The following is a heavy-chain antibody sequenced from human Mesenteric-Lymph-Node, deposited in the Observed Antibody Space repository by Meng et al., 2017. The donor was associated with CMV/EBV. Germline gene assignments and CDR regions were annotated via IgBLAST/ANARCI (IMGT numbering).Heavy chain of an antibody. CDR2: IYPGDSDT. CDR3: GVTLGYCSSTSCPPPFDN. V-gene: IGHV5-51*01. D-gene: IGHD2-2*01. CDR1: FTTYW. J-gene: IGHJ4*02. Sequence: FTTYWIGWVRQMPGKGLEWMGIIYPGDSDTRYSPSFQGQVTISADKSISTAYLQWSSLKASDTAIYYCGVTLGYCSSTSCPPPFDNWGQGTLVTVSS.